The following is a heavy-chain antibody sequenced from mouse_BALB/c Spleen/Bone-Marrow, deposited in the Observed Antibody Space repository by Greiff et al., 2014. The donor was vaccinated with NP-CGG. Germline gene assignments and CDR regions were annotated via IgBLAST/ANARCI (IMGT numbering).Heavy chain of an antibody. J-gene: IGHJ4*01. D-gene: IGHD2-14*01. V-gene: IGHV5-17*02. Sequence: EVQLVESGGGLVQPGGSRKLSCAASGFTFSSFGMHWVRQAPEKGLEWVAYISSGSSSIYYTDTVKGRFTISRDNPKSTLFLQMTSLRSEDTAIYYCTRWGYAGDYHAMDYWGQGTSVTVSS. CDR2: ISSGSSSI. CDR3: TRWGYAGDYHAMDY. CDR1: GFTFSSFG.